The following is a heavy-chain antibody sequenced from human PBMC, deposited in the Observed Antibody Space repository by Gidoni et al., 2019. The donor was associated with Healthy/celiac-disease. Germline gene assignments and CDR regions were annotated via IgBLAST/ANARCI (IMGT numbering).Heavy chain of an antibody. D-gene: IGHD5-18*01. CDR3: ARVGYSYGYMAPRFDY. J-gene: IGHJ4*02. CDR2: IIPIFGTA. CDR1: GGTFSSYA. V-gene: IGHV1-69*01. Sequence: QVQLVQSGAEVKKPGSSVKVSCKASGGTFSSYAISWVRQAPGQGLEWMGGIIPIFGTANYAQKFQGRVTITADESTSTAYMELGSLRSEDTAVYYCARVGYSYGYMAPRFDYWGQGTLVTVSS.